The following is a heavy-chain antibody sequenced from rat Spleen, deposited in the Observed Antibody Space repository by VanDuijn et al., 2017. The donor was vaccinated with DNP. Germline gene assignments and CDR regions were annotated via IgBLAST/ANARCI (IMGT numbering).Heavy chain of an antibody. J-gene: IGHJ3*01. CDR1: RFTFNNYG. D-gene: IGHD1-7*01. V-gene: IGHV5-19*01. CDR2: ISPSGGST. Sequence: EVQLVESGGGLVQPGRSLKLSCAASRFTFNNYGMHWIRQAPTQGLEWVASISPSGGSTYYRDSVKGRFTISRDNAKSTLYLQMDSLRSEDTATYYCASHDYSYWGQGTLVTVSS. CDR3: ASHDYSY.